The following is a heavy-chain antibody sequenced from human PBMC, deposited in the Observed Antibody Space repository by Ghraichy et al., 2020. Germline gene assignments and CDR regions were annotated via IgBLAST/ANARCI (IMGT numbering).Heavy chain of an antibody. CDR3: ARGGPFDP. CDR2: IYYSGST. CDR1: GGSISSYY. Sequence: LNISCTVSGGSISSYYWSWIRQPPGKGLEWIGYIYYSGSTNYNPSLKSRVTISVDTSKNQFSLKLSSVTAADTAVYYCARGGPFDPWGQGTLVTVSS. J-gene: IGHJ5*02. V-gene: IGHV4-59*01.